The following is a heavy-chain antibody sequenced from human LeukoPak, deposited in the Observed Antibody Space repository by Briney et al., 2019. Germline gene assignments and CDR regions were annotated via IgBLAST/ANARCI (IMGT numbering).Heavy chain of an antibody. CDR2: IYYSGST. CDR3: ARLERTPLRFPPDAFDI. J-gene: IGHJ3*02. D-gene: IGHD3-3*01. CDR1: GGSISSSSYY. V-gene: IGHV4-39*01. Sequence: PSETLSLTCTVSGGSISSSSYYWGWIRQPPGKGLEWIGSIYYSGSTYYNPSLKSRVTISVDTSKNQFSLKLSSVTAADTAVYYCARLERTPLRFPPDAFDIWGQGTMVTVSS.